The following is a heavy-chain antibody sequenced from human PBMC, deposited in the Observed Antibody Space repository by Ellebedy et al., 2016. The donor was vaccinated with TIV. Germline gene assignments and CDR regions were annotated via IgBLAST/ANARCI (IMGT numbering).Heavy chain of an antibody. D-gene: IGHD4-17*01. CDR1: GLTFHTYA. J-gene: IGHJ6*02. CDR2: ISAGGANN. V-gene: IGHV3-23*01. Sequence: PGGSLRLSCFASGLTFHTYAISWVRQAPGKGLEWVAGISAGGANNYYAEAVKGRFTISINLNTIFLQMDSLRVGDAAVYYCAKDLNLDPSPGYRQYYVDYGLDAWGQGTAVAVSS. CDR3: AKDLNLDPSPGYRQYYVDYGLDA.